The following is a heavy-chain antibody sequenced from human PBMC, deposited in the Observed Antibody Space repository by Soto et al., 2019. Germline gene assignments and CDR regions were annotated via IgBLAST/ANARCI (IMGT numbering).Heavy chain of an antibody. CDR1: GFTFSSYG. V-gene: IGHV3-33*01. CDR3: ARDILGAAPTGFDP. D-gene: IGHD1-26*01. J-gene: IGHJ5*02. CDR2: IWYDGSNK. Sequence: GGSLRLSCAASGFTFSSYGMHWVRQAPGKGLEWVAVIWYDGSNKYYADSVKGRFTISRDNSKNTLYLQMNSLRAEDTAVYYCARDILGAAPTGFDPWGQGTLVTVSS.